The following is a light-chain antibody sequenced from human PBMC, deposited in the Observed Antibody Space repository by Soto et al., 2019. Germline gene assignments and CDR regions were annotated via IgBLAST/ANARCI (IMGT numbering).Light chain of an antibody. J-gene: IGKJ2*01. CDR2: DAV. V-gene: IGKV3-11*01. CDR3: QQRSNWPPEFT. Sequence: EIVLTQSPAYLSLTPGERVTLSCRASQSITSYLAWYQKKPGQTPRLLIYDAVNRATGVPDRFSGGGSGTDFTLTISILEAEDSAVYYCQQRSNWPPEFTFGQGTRVEIK. CDR1: QSITSY.